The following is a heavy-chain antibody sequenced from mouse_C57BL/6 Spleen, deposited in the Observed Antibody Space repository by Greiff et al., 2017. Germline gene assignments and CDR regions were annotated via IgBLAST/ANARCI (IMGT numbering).Heavy chain of an antibody. Sequence: VQLQQSGPVLVKPGASVKISCKASGYTFTDYYMNWVKQSHGKSLEWIGDINPYNGGTSYNQKFKGKATLTVDKSSSTAYMELRSLTAEASAVYYCARMRHSYAMDYWGQGTSVTVSA. CDR3: ARMRHSYAMDY. V-gene: IGHV1-26*01. CDR1: GYTFTDYY. J-gene: IGHJ4*01. D-gene: IGHD3-1*01. CDR2: INPYNGGT.